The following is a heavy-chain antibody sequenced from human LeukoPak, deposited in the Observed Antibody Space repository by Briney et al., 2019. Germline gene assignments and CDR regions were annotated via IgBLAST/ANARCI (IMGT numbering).Heavy chain of an antibody. Sequence: PSETLSLTCAVYGGSFSGYYWSWIRQPPGKGLEWIGEINHSGSTNYNPSLKSRVTISVDTSKNQFSLNLTSVTASDTAVYYCARKMGVGGTRPFDYWGRGTLVTVSS. V-gene: IGHV4-34*01. D-gene: IGHD1-26*01. CDR2: INHSGST. J-gene: IGHJ4*02. CDR3: ARKMGVGGTRPFDY. CDR1: GGSFSGYY.